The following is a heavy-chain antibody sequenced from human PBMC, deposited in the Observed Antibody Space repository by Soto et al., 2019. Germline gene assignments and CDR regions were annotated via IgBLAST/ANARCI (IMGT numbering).Heavy chain of an antibody. V-gene: IGHV3-23*01. Sequence: PGGSLRLSCAASGFTFSSYAMSWVRQAPGKGLEWVSAISGSGGSTYYADSVKGRFTISRDNSKNTLYLQMNSLRAEDTAVYYCAKTFPSYSSGWYEVPNWFDPWGQGTLVTVSS. CDR1: GFTFSSYA. CDR3: AKTFPSYSSGWYEVPNWFDP. D-gene: IGHD6-19*01. J-gene: IGHJ5*02. CDR2: ISGSGGST.